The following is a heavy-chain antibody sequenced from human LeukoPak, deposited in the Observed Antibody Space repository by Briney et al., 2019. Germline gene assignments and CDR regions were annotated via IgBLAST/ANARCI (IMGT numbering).Heavy chain of an antibody. CDR1: GFTFSSYG. Sequence: PGGSLRLSCAASGFTFSSYGMHWVRQAPGKGLEWVAFIRHDGSNKYYADSVKGRFTISRDNSKNTLYLQMNSLRAEDTAVYYCAKLGYWGQGTLVTVSS. D-gene: IGHD3-16*01. CDR2: IRHDGSNK. CDR3: AKLGY. J-gene: IGHJ4*02. V-gene: IGHV3-30*02.